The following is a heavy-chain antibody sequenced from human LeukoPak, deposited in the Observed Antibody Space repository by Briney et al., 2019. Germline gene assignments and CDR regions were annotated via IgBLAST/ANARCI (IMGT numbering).Heavy chain of an antibody. CDR2: IYYSGST. Sequence: SETLSLTCTVSGGSISSGGYYWSWIRQHPGKGLEWIGYIYYSGSTYYNPSLKSRVTISVDTSKNQFSLKLSSVTAADTAVYYSAREGPSDSSGYYHEDYWGQGTLVTVSS. CDR3: AREGPSDSSGYYHEDY. CDR1: GGSISSGGYY. V-gene: IGHV4-31*03. D-gene: IGHD3-22*01. J-gene: IGHJ4*02.